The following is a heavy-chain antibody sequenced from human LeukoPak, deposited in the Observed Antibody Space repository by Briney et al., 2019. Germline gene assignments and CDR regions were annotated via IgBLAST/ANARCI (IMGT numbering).Heavy chain of an antibody. CDR1: GFTFSSYA. D-gene: IGHD7-27*01. CDR3: ARGSRDGDVTKVAFEY. Sequence: GGSLRLSCAASGFTFSSYAMHWVRQAPGKGLEWVAVISFDGSNKYYADSVKGRFTISRDNSKNTLFLQMNSLRAEDTAVYYCARGSRDGDVTKVAFEYWGQGTLVTVSS. J-gene: IGHJ4*02. CDR2: ISFDGSNK. V-gene: IGHV3-30*04.